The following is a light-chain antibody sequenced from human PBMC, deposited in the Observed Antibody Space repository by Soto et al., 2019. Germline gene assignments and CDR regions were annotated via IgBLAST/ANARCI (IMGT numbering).Light chain of an antibody. CDR3: SSYTSSSTLAV. V-gene: IGLV2-14*01. CDR2: DVS. CDR1: SRYVGGYNY. J-gene: IGLJ1*01. Sequence: SVLTQPPSPFWAPGQAVTISFPRNSRYVGGYNYVSWYQQHPGKAPKLMIYDVSNRPSGVSNRFSGSKSGNTASLTISGLQAEDEADYYCSSYTSSSTLAVFGTGTKVTVL.